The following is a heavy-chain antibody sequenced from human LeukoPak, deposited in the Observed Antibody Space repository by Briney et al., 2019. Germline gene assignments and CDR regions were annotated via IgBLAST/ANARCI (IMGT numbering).Heavy chain of an antibody. J-gene: IGHJ6*03. CDR2: INTDGSST. CDR3: ARVGSGVNGYYYYMDV. V-gene: IGHV3-74*01. D-gene: IGHD2-15*01. CDR1: GFTFSSYW. Sequence: HSGGSLRLSCAASGFTFSSYWMHWVRQAPGKGLVWVSRINTDGSSTSYADSVKGRFTISRDNAKNTLYLQMNSLRAEDTAVYYCARVGSGVNGYYYYMDVWGKGTTVTVSS.